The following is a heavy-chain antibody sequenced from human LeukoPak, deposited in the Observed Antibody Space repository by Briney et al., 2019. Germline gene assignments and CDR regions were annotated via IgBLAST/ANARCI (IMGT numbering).Heavy chain of an antibody. CDR3: AKDRPPYYYDSSGYCDY. CDR2: IRYDGSNK. D-gene: IGHD3-22*01. J-gene: IGHJ4*02. Sequence: PGGSLRLSCAASGFTFSSYGMHWVRQAPGKGLEWVAFIRYDGSNKYYADSVKGRFTISRDNSKNTLYLQMNSLRAEDTAVYYCAKDRPPYYYDSSGYCDYWGQGTLVTVSS. CDR1: GFTFSSYG. V-gene: IGHV3-30*02.